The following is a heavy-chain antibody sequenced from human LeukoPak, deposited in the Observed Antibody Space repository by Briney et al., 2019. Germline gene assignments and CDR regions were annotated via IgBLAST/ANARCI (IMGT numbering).Heavy chain of an antibody. CDR1: GFTVSSYY. CDR3: AREDGCNAPFDY. D-gene: IGHD5-24*01. V-gene: IGHV3-53*01. CDR2: IYSGGVI. J-gene: IGHJ4*02. Sequence: GGSLRLSCAASGFTVSSYYMSWVRQAPGKGLEWVSVIYSGGVIYYADSVKGRFTISRDNSKNMLYLQMNSLRAEDTAVYYCAREDGCNAPFDYWGQGTLVTVSS.